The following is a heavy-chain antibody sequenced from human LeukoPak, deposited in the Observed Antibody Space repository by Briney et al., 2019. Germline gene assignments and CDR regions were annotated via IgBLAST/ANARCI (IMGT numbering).Heavy chain of an antibody. Sequence: ASVQVSCKASGFTLNSHGIGWVRQAPGHGLEWMGWISIRNGDIKSSQKFQGRVSMTTDTSTGTAYMELRSLRPNDTAVYYCARDTPTWGPGNSLDIWGKGTMVTVSS. J-gene: IGHJ3*02. D-gene: IGHD5-12*01. CDR1: GFTLNSHG. CDR3: ARDTPTWGPGNSLDI. CDR2: ISIRNGDI. V-gene: IGHV1-18*01.